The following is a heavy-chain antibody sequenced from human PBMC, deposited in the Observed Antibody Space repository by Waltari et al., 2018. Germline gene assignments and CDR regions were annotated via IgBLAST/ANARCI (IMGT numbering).Heavy chain of an antibody. J-gene: IGHJ4*02. Sequence: EVQLVESGGNLVQPGGSLRLSCAVSGFPFTDYDMDWVRQAPEKGLEWVGRSRNKARNYITEYAASVKGRFSISRDASENALYLQMNSLKTEDTAVYYCARDSDGDSNLDYWGQGTLAVSS. CDR1: GFPFTDYD. CDR2: SRNKARNYIT. V-gene: IGHV3-72*01. CDR3: ARDSDGDSNLDY. D-gene: IGHD2-21*02.